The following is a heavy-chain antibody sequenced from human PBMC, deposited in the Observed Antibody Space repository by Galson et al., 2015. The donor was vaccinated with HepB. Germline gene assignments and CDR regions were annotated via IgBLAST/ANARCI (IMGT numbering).Heavy chain of an antibody. J-gene: IGHJ5*02. CDR3: ARDRHLGVAGWWFDP. D-gene: IGHD6-19*01. Sequence: SVKVSCKASGYTFTSYAMHWVRQAPGQRLEWMGWINAGNGNTKYSQKFQGRVTITRDASASTAYMELSSLRSEDTAVYYCARDRHLGVAGWWFDPWGQGTLVTVSS. CDR2: INAGNGNT. V-gene: IGHV1-3*01. CDR1: GYTFTSYA.